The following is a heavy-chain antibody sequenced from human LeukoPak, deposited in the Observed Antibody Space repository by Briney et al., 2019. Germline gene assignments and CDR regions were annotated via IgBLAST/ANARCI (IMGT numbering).Heavy chain of an antibody. CDR2: IYSKSGAT. V-gene: IGHV3-23*01. CDR1: GFPLCFFA. D-gene: IGHD6-19*01. Sequence: GGSQRLSCTASGFPLCFFAMIWLPQPPGEGVEWVSSIYSKSGATSYAASVRGRFTISRENSKNKLYLQLNSLRAEDTAVYYCAKPISGGLAVTADWFDPWGQGTLVVVSS. J-gene: IGHJ5*01. CDR3: AKPISGGLAVTADWFDP.